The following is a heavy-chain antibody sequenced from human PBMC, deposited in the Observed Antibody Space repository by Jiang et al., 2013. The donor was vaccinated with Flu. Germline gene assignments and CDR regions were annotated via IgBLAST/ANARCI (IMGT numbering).Heavy chain of an antibody. CDR3: ARGRVWGSYRPTDY. D-gene: IGHD3-16*02. J-gene: IGHJ4*02. V-gene: IGHV4-34*01. CDR2: INHSGST. Sequence: LLKPSETLSLTCAVYGGSFSGYYWSWIRQPPGKGLEWIGEINHSGSTNYNPSLKSRVTISVDTSKNQFSPKLSSVTAADTAVYYCARGRVWGSYRPTDYWGQGTLVTVSS. CDR1: GGSFSGYY.